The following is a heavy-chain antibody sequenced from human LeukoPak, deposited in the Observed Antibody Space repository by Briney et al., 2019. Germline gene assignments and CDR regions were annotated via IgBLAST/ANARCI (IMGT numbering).Heavy chain of an antibody. CDR2: IYYSGST. CDR1: GGSISSGGYY. J-gene: IGHJ4*02. D-gene: IGHD3-10*01. Sequence: SETLSLTCTVSGGSISSGGYYWSWIRQHPGKGPEWIGYIYYSGSTYYNPSLKSRVTISVDTSKNQFSLKLSSVTAADTAVYYCARSKLAYYYGSGSYSQRPYYFDYWGQGTLVTVSS. V-gene: IGHV4-31*03. CDR3: ARSKLAYYYGSGSYSQRPYYFDY.